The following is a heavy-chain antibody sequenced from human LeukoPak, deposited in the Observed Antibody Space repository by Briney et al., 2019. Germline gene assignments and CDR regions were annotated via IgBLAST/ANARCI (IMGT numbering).Heavy chain of an antibody. J-gene: IGHJ3*01. CDR1: GFIFSNYA. Sequence: GGSLRLSCAASGFIFSNYAMNWVRQAPGKGLEWVSAISGSGGSTYYADSVEGRFTISRDNAKNSLYLQMNSLRGEDTAVYYCARESEHSVSQVDFDLWGQGTMVAVSS. V-gene: IGHV3-23*01. CDR2: ISGSGGST. CDR3: ARESEHSVSQVDFDL. D-gene: IGHD2-15*01.